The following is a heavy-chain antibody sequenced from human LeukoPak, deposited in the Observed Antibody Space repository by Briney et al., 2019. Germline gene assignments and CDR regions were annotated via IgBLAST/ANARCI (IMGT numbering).Heavy chain of an antibody. J-gene: IGHJ4*02. CDR2: TRRRAYGGAA. CDR1: GFAFDDFA. V-gene: IGHV3-49*04. CDR3: SRNGLVDFDY. Sequence: GGSLRLSCTTSGFAFDDFAMSWVRQPAGKGLEWVGFTRRRAYGGAAEYAASVKGRFIISRDDSKGIAYLQMNGLKTEDTAVYYCSRNGLVDFDYWGQGSRVIVSP. D-gene: IGHD4-17*01.